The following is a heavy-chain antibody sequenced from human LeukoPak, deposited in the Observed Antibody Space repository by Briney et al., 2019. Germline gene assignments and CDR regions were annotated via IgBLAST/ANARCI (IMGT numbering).Heavy chain of an antibody. J-gene: IGHJ3*02. D-gene: IGHD3-22*01. CDR3: ARGLTYYFDSSGYYVTDAFDI. CDR1: GGSISPYY. Sequence: SETLSLTCTVSGGSISPYYWTWIRQPPGKGLEWIGYIYYNGNTNYNPSLKSRITISVDTSKNQFSLRLKSVTAADTAVYYCARGLTYYFDSSGYYVTDAFDIWGQGTMVTVSS. V-gene: IGHV4-59*01. CDR2: IYYNGNT.